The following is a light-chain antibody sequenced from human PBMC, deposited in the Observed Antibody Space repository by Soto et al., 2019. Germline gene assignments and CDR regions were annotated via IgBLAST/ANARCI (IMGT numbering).Light chain of an antibody. CDR3: CSYAGSYDYV. CDR1: SSDVGAYNY. Sequence: QAALTQPRSVSGSPGQSVTISCTGSSSDVGAYNYVSWYQHNTGKAPKLLIYDVNKRPSGVPDRFSGSKFGNTASLTISGLQADDEATFYCCSYAGSYDYVLGTGTKVNAL. J-gene: IGLJ1*01. CDR2: DVN. V-gene: IGLV2-11*01.